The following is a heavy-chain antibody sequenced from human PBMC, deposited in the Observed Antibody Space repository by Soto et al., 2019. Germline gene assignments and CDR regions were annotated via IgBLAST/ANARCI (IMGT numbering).Heavy chain of an antibody. D-gene: IGHD3-10*01. J-gene: IGHJ4*02. V-gene: IGHV4-39*01. CDR2: IYYSGST. Sequence: SETLSLTCTVSGGSISSSSYYWGWIRQPPGKGLEWIGSIYYSGSTYYNPSLKSRVTISVDTSKNQFSLKLSSVTAADTAVYYCARQRVGTMVLGGRIPNYFDYWGQGTLVTVSS. CDR3: ARQRVGTMVLGGRIPNYFDY. CDR1: GGSISSSSYY.